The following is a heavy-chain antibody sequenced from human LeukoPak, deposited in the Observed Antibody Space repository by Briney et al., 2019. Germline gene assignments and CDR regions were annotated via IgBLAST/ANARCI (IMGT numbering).Heavy chain of an antibody. Sequence: GGSLRLSCAASGFTFSSYAMNWVRQAPGKGLEWVSAISGSGGSTYYADSVKGRFTISRDNSKNTLYLQMNSLRAEDTAVYYCAKDSRRLVFSDYWGQGTLVTVSS. J-gene: IGHJ4*02. CDR1: GFTFSSYA. CDR2: ISGSGGST. CDR3: AKDSRRLVFSDY. D-gene: IGHD2-21*02. V-gene: IGHV3-23*01.